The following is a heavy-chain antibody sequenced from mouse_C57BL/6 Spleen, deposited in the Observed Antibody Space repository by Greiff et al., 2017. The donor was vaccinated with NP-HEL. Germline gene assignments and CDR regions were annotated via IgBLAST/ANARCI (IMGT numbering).Heavy chain of an antibody. CDR1: GYSITSGYY. J-gene: IGHJ2*01. D-gene: IGHD1-1*01. Sequence: VQLQQSGPGLVKPSQSLSLTCSVTGYSITSGYYWNWIRQFPGNKLEWMGYISYDGSNNYNPSLKNRISITRDTSKNQFFLKLNSVTTEDTATYYCARAYYGSGFDYWGQGTTLTVSS. CDR3: ARAYYGSGFDY. V-gene: IGHV3-6*01. CDR2: ISYDGSN.